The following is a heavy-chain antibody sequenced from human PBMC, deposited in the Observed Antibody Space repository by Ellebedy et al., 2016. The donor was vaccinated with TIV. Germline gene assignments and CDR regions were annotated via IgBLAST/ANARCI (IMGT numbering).Heavy chain of an antibody. CDR3: ARGGAGFDSMNRELSFDS. Sequence: GGSLRLXXAASGFTLSHYNMNWVRQAPGKGLEWVAFIRSSTNSISYADSVKGRFTISRDDAENSLYLQMNSLRDEDTAVYYCARGGAGFDSMNRELSFDSWGQGTLVTVSS. CDR1: GFTLSHYN. J-gene: IGHJ4*02. V-gene: IGHV3-48*02. D-gene: IGHD1-26*01. CDR2: IRSSTNSI.